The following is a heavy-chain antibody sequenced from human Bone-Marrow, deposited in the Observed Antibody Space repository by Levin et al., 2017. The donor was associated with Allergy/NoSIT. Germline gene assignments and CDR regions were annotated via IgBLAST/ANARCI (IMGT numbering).Heavy chain of an antibody. CDR3: ARDVGRSSGWGAEYFQH. Sequence: SVKVSCKASGGTFSSYAISWVRQAPGQGLEWMGGIIPIFGTANYAQKFQGRVTITADKSTSTAYMELSSLRSEDTAVYYCARDVGRSSGWGAEYFQHWGQGTLVTVSS. D-gene: IGHD6-19*01. J-gene: IGHJ1*01. V-gene: IGHV1-69*06. CDR2: IIPIFGTA. CDR1: GGTFSSYA.